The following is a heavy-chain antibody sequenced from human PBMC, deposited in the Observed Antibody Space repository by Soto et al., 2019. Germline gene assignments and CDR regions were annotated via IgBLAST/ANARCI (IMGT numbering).Heavy chain of an antibody. Sequence: EVQLVESGGGLVQPGESLTLSCAASGFPFSSYWMHWVRQAPGKGLVWVSRIKSDGSGTYYADSVQDRFTISRDNARNTLNLQMSSLSVEGTAVYFCARGYGDRYDGDGYLGRHWGQGALVTVSS. J-gene: IGHJ4*02. CDR2: IKSDGSGT. CDR1: GFPFSSYW. D-gene: IGHD5-18*01. CDR3: ARGYGDRYDGDGYLGRH. V-gene: IGHV3-74*01.